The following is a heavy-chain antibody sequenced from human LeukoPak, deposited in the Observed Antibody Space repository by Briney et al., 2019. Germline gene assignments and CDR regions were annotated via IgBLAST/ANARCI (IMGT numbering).Heavy chain of an antibody. CDR3: ARQRMVVTPEFFDY. CDR2: ISHSGST. Sequence: PSETLSLTCAVSGGSISSHYWGWIRQPPGKGLEWIGSISHSGSTNYNPSLKSRVTISVDTSKNQFSLKLNAVTAADTAMYYCARQRMVVTPEFFDYWGQGTLVIVSS. CDR1: GGSISSHY. J-gene: IGHJ4*02. D-gene: IGHD4-23*01. V-gene: IGHV4-39*01.